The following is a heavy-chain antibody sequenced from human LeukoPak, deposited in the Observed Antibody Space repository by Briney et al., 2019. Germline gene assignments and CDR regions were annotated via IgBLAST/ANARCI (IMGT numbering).Heavy chain of an antibody. Sequence: SETLSLTCTVSGGSISSSSYYWGWIRQPPGKGLEWIGSIYYSGSTYYNPSLKSRVTISVDTSKNQFSLKLSFVTAADTAVYYCARDGVVVVVADGRDYYGMDVWGQGTTVTVSS. V-gene: IGHV4-39*07. J-gene: IGHJ6*02. D-gene: IGHD2-15*01. CDR2: IYYSGST. CDR1: GGSISSSSYY. CDR3: ARDGVVVVVADGRDYYGMDV.